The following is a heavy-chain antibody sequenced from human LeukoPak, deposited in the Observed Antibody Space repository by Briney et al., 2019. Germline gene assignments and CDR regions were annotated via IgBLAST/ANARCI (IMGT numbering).Heavy chain of an antibody. CDR2: IYYSRST. CDR3: ARDGAYYYDSSGYPRRDAFDI. V-gene: IGHV4-30-4*01. Sequence: PSETLSLTCTVSGGSISSGDYYWSWIRQPPGKGLEWIGYIYYSRSTYYNPSLKSRVTISVDTSKNQFSLKLSSVTAADTAVYYCARDGAYYYDSSGYPRRDAFDIWGQGTMVTVSS. D-gene: IGHD3-22*01. CDR1: GGSISSGDYY. J-gene: IGHJ3*02.